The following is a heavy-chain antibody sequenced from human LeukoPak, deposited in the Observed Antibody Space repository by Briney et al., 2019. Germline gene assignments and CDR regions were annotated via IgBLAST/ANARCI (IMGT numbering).Heavy chain of an antibody. CDR2: INPNSGGT. Sequence: ASVKVSCKASGYTFTGYYMHWMRQAPGQGLEWMGRINPNSGGTNYAQKFQGRVTVTRDTSISAAYMELTRLRSDDTAVYYCATQTGYSSGWYDYWGQGTLVTVSS. V-gene: IGHV1-2*06. CDR3: ATQTGYSSGWYDY. D-gene: IGHD6-19*01. J-gene: IGHJ4*02. CDR1: GYTFTGYY.